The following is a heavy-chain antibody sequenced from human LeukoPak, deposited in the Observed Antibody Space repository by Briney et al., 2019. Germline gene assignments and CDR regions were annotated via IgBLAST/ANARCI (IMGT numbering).Heavy chain of an antibody. J-gene: IGHJ6*04. CDR3: ARMRYYDSRGSLTI. Sequence: GGSLRLSCAASGFTFSSYDMHWVRQAPGKGLEWVSSISSRSSYIYYADSVKGRFTISRDNAKNSLYLQMNSLRAEDTAVYYCARMRYYDSRGSLTIWGKGTTVTVSS. D-gene: IGHD3-22*01. V-gene: IGHV3-21*01. CDR2: ISSRSSYI. CDR1: GFTFSSYD.